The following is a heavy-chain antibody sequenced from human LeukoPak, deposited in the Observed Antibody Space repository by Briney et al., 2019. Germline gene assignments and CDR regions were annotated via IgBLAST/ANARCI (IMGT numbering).Heavy chain of an antibody. CDR1: VYTFTDQF. V-gene: IGHV1-2*02. D-gene: IGHD6-19*01. CDR3: ARSGFSTGFYLDF. Sequence: GASVNVSCKASVYTFTDQFIHWLRQAPGEGGEWMGWIDPPSGVPHYTQKFQDTVTFTRDTSTGTAYMELHRLQSDDTAVYYCARSGFSTGFYLDFWGQGTLISVSS. CDR2: IDPPSGVP. J-gene: IGHJ4*02.